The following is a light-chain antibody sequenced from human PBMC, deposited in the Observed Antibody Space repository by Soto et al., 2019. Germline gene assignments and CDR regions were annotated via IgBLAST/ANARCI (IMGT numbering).Light chain of an antibody. J-gene: IGKJ1*01. Sequence: ESATPSCRASQSVRSNLAWYQQKPGQAPRLLIFDAYNRATGIPGRFSGSGSGTDFTLTISSLEPEDFAVYYCQQYGSSPQTFGQGTKVDIK. CDR3: QQYGSSPQT. CDR2: DAY. V-gene: IGKV3-20*01. CDR1: QSVRSN.